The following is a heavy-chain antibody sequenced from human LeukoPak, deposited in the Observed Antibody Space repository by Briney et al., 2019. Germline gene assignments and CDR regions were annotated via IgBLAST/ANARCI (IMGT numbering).Heavy chain of an antibody. CDR2: ISGSGANT. Sequence: GGSLRLSCAASGFTFSSYAMTWVRQAPGKGLEWVSTISGSGANTYYADSVKGRFTISRDNSKNTLSLQMNSLRVEDTALYYCAKYSDSTGAHYFDYWGQGTLVAVSS. J-gene: IGHJ4*02. D-gene: IGHD2/OR15-2a*01. CDR3: AKYSDSTGAHYFDY. CDR1: GFTFSSYA. V-gene: IGHV3-23*01.